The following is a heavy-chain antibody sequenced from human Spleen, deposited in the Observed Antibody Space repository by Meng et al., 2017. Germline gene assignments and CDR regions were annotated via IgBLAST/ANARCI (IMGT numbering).Heavy chain of an antibody. CDR2: IKHSGST. CDR1: GGSFSDYY. CDR3: ARGPTTMAHDFDY. J-gene: IGHJ4*02. D-gene: IGHD4-11*01. V-gene: IGHV4-34*01. Sequence: QWPLQRWGAGLLKPSETPPLTCFCSGGSFSDYYCSWIRQPPGKGLEWIGEIKHSGSTNYNPSLESRATISVDTSQNNLSLKLSSVTAADSAVYYCARGPTTMAHDFDYWGQGTLVTVSS.